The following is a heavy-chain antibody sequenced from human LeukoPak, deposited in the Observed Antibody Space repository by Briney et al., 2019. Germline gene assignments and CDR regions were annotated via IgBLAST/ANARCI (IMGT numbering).Heavy chain of an antibody. CDR1: GDSVSSGSYF. J-gene: IGHJ5*02. CDR2: ISYSGST. Sequence: SETLSLTCTVSGDSVSSGSYFWSWIRQPPGKGLEWIGYISYSGSTSYNSSLKSRVTISVDTSKNQFSLKLSSMTAADTAVYFCVKMAEWFDPWGQRTLVTVSS. V-gene: IGHV4-61*01. CDR3: VKMAEWFDP. D-gene: IGHD5-24*01.